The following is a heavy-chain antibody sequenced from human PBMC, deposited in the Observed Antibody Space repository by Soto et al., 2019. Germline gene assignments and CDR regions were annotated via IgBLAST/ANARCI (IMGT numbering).Heavy chain of an antibody. CDR1: GFTFSSYA. CDR2: ISGSGGST. CDR3: AKDQDYYGSGEAAY. J-gene: IGHJ4*02. V-gene: IGHV3-23*01. D-gene: IGHD3-10*01. Sequence: EVPLLESGGGLVQPGGSLRLSCAASGFTFSSYAMSWVRQAPGKGLEWVSAISGSGGSTYYADSVKGRFTISRDNSKNTLYLQMNSLRAEDTAVYYCAKDQDYYGSGEAAYWGQGTLVTVSS.